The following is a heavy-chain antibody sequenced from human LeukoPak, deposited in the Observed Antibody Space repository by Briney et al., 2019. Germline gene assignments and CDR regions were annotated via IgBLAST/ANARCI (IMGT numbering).Heavy chain of an antibody. Sequence: PGGSLRLSCAASGFTFSDYYMSWIRQAPGKGLEWVSYISSSGSTIYYADSVKGRFTISRDNAKNSLYLQMNSLRAEDTAVYYCARYRGIVEYNWNYRSDAFDIWGQGTMVTVSS. J-gene: IGHJ3*02. CDR3: ARYRGIVEYNWNYRSDAFDI. CDR2: ISSSGSTI. CDR1: GFTFSDYY. V-gene: IGHV3-11*04. D-gene: IGHD1-7*01.